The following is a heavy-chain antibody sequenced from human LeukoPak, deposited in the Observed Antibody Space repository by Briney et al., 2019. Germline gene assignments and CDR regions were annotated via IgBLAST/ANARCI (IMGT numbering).Heavy chain of an antibody. CDR2: IYYSGST. J-gene: IGHJ4*02. CDR3: ARQGAGLPFDY. CDR1: GGSIRSYD. D-gene: IGHD3-10*01. Sequence: PSETLSLTCTVSGGSIRSYDWSWIRQPPGKGLEWIGYIYYSGSTNYNPSLKSRVTISVDTSKNKFSLKLSSLTSADSAVYYCARQGAGLPFDYWGRGTLVTVSS. V-gene: IGHV4-59*08.